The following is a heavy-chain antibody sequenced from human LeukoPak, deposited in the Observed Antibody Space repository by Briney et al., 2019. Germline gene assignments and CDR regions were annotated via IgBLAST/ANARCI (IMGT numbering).Heavy chain of an antibody. Sequence: SETLSLTCAVYGGSFTTYYWNWIRQSPGKGLEWIGEINHTGTTNYNPSLKSRFTISVDTSKNQFSLKLTSVTAADTAVYYRARGAADRNNYYYYIDVWGKGTTVTVSS. CDR1: GGSFTTYY. J-gene: IGHJ6*03. D-gene: IGHD1/OR15-1a*01. CDR2: INHTGTT. CDR3: ARGAADRNNYYYYIDV. V-gene: IGHV4-34*01.